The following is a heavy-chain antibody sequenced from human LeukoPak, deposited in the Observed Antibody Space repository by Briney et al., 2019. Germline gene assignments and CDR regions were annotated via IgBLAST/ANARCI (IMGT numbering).Heavy chain of an antibody. CDR3: ARDKSGYSYGYDYYYYGMDV. D-gene: IGHD5-18*01. CDR2: FDPEDGET. V-gene: IGHV1-24*01. J-gene: IGHJ6*02. CDR1: GYTLTELS. Sequence: ASVKVSCKVSGYTLTELSMHWVRQAPGKGLEWMGGFDPEDGETIYAQKFQGRVTITADESTSTAYMELSSLRSEDTAVYYCARDKSGYSYGYDYYYYGMDVWGQGTTVTVSS.